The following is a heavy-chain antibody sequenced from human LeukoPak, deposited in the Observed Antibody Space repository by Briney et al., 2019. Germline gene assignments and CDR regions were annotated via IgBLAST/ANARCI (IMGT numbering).Heavy chain of an antibody. CDR2: IYYSGNT. CDR3: ARVGGVTAMVRGVPFDY. CDR1: GGSISSSSYY. D-gene: IGHD3-10*01. J-gene: IGHJ4*02. V-gene: IGHV4-39*07. Sequence: SETLSLTCTVSGGSISSSSYYWGWIRQPPGKGLEWIGSIYYSGNTYYNPSLKSRVTISVDTSKNQFSLKLSSVTAADTAVYYCARVGGVTAMVRGVPFDYWGQGTLVTVSS.